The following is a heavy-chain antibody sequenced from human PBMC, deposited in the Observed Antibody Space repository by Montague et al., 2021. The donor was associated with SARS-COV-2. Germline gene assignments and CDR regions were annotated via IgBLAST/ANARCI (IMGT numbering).Heavy chain of an antibody. J-gene: IGHJ6*02. CDR3: ASGRMVPYSSSWTTLYYYYGMDV. CDR1: GDSVSSNSAA. V-gene: IGHV6-1*01. D-gene: IGHD6-13*01. CDR2: TYYRSKWYN. Sequence: CAISGDSVSSNSAAWNWIRQSPSRGLEWLGRTYYRSKWYNDYAVXXKSRITINLDTSKNQFSLQLNSVTPEDTAVYYCASGRMVPYSSSWTTLYYYYGMDVWGQGTTVTVSS.